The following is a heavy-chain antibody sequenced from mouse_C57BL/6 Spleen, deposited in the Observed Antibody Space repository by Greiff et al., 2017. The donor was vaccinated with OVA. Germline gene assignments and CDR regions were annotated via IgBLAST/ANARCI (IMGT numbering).Heavy chain of an antibody. Sequence: QVQLQQPGAELVRPGSSVKLSCKASGYTFTSYWMHWVKQRPIQGLEWIGNIDPSDSETHYNQKFKDKATLPVDKSSSTAYMQLSSLTSEDSAVYYCARIYYGNHGYFDYWGQGTTLTVSS. V-gene: IGHV1-52*01. D-gene: IGHD2-1*01. CDR1: GYTFTSYW. CDR3: ARIYYGNHGYFDY. CDR2: IDPSDSET. J-gene: IGHJ2*01.